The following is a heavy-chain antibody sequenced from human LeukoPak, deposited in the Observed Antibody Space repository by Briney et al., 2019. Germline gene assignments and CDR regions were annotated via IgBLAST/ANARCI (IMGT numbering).Heavy chain of an antibody. CDR2: IWDDGNNK. Sequence: GGSLRLSCAASGFTFSSYGMHWVRQAPGKGLDWVALIWDDGNNKYYADSVKGRFTISRDNSKNTLYLQMNSLRAEDTAIYYCARDNGEWRLNWFDHWGQGTLVTVSS. CDR3: ARDNGEWRLNWFDH. J-gene: IGHJ5*02. CDR1: GFTFSSYG. D-gene: IGHD2-8*01. V-gene: IGHV3-33*01.